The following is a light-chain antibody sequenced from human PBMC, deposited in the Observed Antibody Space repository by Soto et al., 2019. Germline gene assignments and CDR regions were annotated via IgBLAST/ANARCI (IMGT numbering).Light chain of an antibody. CDR2: GNK. Sequence: QSALTQAPSVSGAPGQRVTISCTGSSSNIGAGYDVHWYQQLPGTAPKLLIYGNKNRLSGVPDRFSGSTSGTSASLAITGLQAEDEADFYCQSYDSSLSGWVFGGGTKVTVL. CDR3: QSYDSSLSGWV. V-gene: IGLV1-40*01. CDR1: SSNIGAGYD. J-gene: IGLJ3*02.